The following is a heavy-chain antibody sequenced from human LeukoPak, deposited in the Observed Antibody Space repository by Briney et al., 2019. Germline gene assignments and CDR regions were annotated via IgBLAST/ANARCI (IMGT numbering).Heavy chain of an antibody. V-gene: IGHV3-23*01. Sequence: GGSLRLSCLASGFTFSSYAMDWVRQAPGQGLQWVSAVGTSADTYYADSVRGRFTISRDNSKNTLYLQMNSLRAEDTAVYYCARDHRQWLVREPFDYWGQGTLVTVSS. CDR2: VGTSADT. D-gene: IGHD6-19*01. CDR1: GFTFSSYA. CDR3: ARDHRQWLVREPFDY. J-gene: IGHJ4*02.